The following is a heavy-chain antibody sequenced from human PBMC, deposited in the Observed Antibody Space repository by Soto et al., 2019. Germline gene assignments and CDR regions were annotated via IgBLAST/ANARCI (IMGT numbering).Heavy chain of an antibody. CDR1: GYTFTGYY. D-gene: IGHD6-19*01. J-gene: IGHJ6*02. CDR3: ARDGIREAVSYSYNGMHV. CDR2: INPNSGGT. Sequence: ASVQVSCKASGYTFTGYYMHWVRQAPGQGLEWMGWINPNSGGTNYAQKFQGRVTMTRDTSISTAYMGLSRLRSDDTAVYYCARDGIREAVSYSYNGMHVWGQG. V-gene: IGHV1-2*02.